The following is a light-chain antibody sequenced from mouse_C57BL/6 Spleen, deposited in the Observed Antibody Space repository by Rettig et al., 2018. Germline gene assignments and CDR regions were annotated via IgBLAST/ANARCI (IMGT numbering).Light chain of an antibody. V-gene: IGKV6-23*01. J-gene: IGKJ4*01. CDR1: QDVGTA. CDR2: WAS. Sequence: DIVMTQSHKFMSTSVGDRVSITCKASQDVGTAVAWYQQKPGQSPTLLIYWASTRPTGVHDRFTGSGTGTDLTLTTSTVPSEDLADNFCQQYSSYPFTCGSGTKLEIK. CDR3: QQYSSYPFT.